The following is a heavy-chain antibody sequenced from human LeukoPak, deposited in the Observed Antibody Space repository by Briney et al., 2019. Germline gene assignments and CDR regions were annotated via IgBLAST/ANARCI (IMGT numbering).Heavy chain of an antibody. J-gene: IGHJ5*02. CDR3: ARDDLLHRNWFDP. CDR1: GFTFSSYA. V-gene: IGHV3-23*01. CDR2: VSGSGGST. D-gene: IGHD3-22*01. Sequence: GGSLRLSCAASGFTFSSYAMSWVRQAPGKGLEWVSGVSGSGGSTVYTDSVKGRFTISRDNSKNTLYLQMNSLRAEDTAFYYCARDDLLHRNWFDPWGQGTLVTVSS.